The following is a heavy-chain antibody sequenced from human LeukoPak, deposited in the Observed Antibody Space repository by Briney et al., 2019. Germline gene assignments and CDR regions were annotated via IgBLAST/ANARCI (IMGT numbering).Heavy chain of an antibody. V-gene: IGHV4-59*10. Sequence: SETLSLTCAVYGGSFSGYYWTWIRQPAGKGLEWIGRIYSSGSTNYNPSLESRVTMSVDTSKNQFSLNLRSMTAADTALYYCARGAYYGSGSVFDLWGQGTMVTVSS. D-gene: IGHD3-10*01. CDR2: IYSSGST. CDR3: ARGAYYGSGSVFDL. CDR1: GGSFSGYY. J-gene: IGHJ3*01.